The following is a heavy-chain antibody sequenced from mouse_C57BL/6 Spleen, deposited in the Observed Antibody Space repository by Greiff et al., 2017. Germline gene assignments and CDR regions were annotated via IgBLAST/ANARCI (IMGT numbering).Heavy chain of an antibody. CDR2: IDPSDSET. D-gene: IGHD3-2*02. CDR3: ARREGRQLRHGAMDY. V-gene: IGHV1-52*01. J-gene: IGHJ4*01. Sequence: QVQLKQPGAELVRPGSSVKLSCKASGYTFTSYWMHWVKQRPIQGLEWIGNIDPSDSETHYNQKFKDKATLTVDKSSSTAYMQLSSLTSEDSAVYYCARREGRQLRHGAMDYWGQGTSVTVSS. CDR1: GYTFTSYW.